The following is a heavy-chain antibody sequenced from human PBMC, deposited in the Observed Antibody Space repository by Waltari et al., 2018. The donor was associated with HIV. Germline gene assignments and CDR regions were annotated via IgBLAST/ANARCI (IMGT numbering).Heavy chain of an antibody. J-gene: IGHJ4*02. CDR2: IYYSGST. V-gene: IGHV4-39*01. CDR1: GCSIRSSNYY. CDR3: ARHRRNDIGDY. D-gene: IGHD3-9*01. Sequence: QLQLQESGPGLVKPSETLSLTCTVSGCSIRSSNYYWGWSRQPPGKGLEWIGSIYYSGSTYYNPSLKSRVTISVDTSKNQFSLKLSSVTAADTAVYYCARHRRNDIGDYWGQGTLVTVSS.